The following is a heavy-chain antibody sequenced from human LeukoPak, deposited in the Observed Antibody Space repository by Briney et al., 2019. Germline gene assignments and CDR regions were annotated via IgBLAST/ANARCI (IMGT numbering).Heavy chain of an antibody. J-gene: IGHJ5*02. CDR2: INPRGGST. D-gene: IGHD6-6*01. CDR1: GYTFTSHY. CDR3: ARDRNLEYSSSSGRFDP. V-gene: IGHV1-46*03. Sequence: ASVKVSCKASGYTFTSHYMHWVRQAPGQGLEWMGIINPRGGSTNYAQKFQGRVTMTRDTSTSTVYMELSSLRPEDTAVYFCARDRNLEYSSSSGRFDPWGQGTLVTVSS.